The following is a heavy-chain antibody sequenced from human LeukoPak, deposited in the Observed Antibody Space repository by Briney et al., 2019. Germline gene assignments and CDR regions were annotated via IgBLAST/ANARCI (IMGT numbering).Heavy chain of an antibody. CDR3: ARADFWSGSNYFDY. D-gene: IGHD3-3*01. V-gene: IGHV1-18*01. Sequence: ASVKVSCKASGYTFASYGISWVRQAPGQGLEWMGWISAYNGNTNYAQKLQGRVTMTTDTSTSTAYMELRSLRSDDTAVYYCARADFWSGSNYFDYWGQGTLVTVSS. CDR2: ISAYNGNT. CDR1: GYTFASYG. J-gene: IGHJ4*02.